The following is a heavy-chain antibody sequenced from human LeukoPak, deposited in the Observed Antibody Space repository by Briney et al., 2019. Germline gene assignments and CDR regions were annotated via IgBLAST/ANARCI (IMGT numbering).Heavy chain of an antibody. V-gene: IGHV3-7*01. CDR2: IKQDGSEK. J-gene: IGHJ4*02. CDR1: GFTFSSYW. D-gene: IGHD1-26*01. CDR3: ARDSSGSFIVLDY. Sequence: PGGSLRLSCAASGFTFSSYWMSWVRQAPGKGLEWVANIKQDGSEKYYVDSVKGRFTISRDNAKNSLYLQMNSLRAEDTAVYYCARDSSGSFIVLDYWGQGTLVTVSS.